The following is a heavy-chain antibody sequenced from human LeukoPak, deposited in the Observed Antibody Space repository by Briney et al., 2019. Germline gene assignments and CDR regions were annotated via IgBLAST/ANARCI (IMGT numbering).Heavy chain of an antibody. CDR2: MNPSGSST. Sequence: ASVKVSCKASGYTVTSYYMHWVRQAPGQGLEWMGLMNPSGSSTSYAQKFQGRLSLTRDMSTSTDYMELSSLRSEDTAVYYCARDNSVGDTAWWFDPWGQGTLVTVSS. CDR3: ARDNSVGDTAWWFDP. CDR1: GYTVTSYY. V-gene: IGHV1-46*01. D-gene: IGHD1-26*01. J-gene: IGHJ5*02.